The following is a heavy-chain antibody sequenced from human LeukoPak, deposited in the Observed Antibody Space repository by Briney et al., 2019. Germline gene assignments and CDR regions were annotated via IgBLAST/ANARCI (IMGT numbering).Heavy chain of an antibody. CDR3: AREAQDAFDI. J-gene: IGHJ3*02. Sequence: GGSLRLSCAASGFTFSSYGMHWVRQAPGKGLEWVAVIWNDGSDKYYADSVKGRFTIYRDNSKNTLYLQMNSLRAEDTAVYYCAREAQDAFDIWGQGTMVTVSS. V-gene: IGHV3-33*01. CDR2: IWNDGSDK. CDR1: GFTFSSYG.